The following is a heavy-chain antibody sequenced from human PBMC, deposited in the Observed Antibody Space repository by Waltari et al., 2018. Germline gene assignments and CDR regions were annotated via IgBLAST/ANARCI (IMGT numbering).Heavy chain of an antibody. V-gene: IGHV3-66*02. CDR1: GFSVSNNY. CDR3: ARDLGTGGWGLFDY. Sequence: EVQLEESGGGLVQPGGSLRLSCAASGFSVSNNYMSWVRQAPGKGLECVSVIYSGGRTYYADSVKGRFTISRDSAKNTLYLQMNNLRAEDTAVYYCARDLGTGGWGLFDYWGQGILVTVSS. D-gene: IGHD6-19*01. J-gene: IGHJ4*02. CDR2: IYSGGRT.